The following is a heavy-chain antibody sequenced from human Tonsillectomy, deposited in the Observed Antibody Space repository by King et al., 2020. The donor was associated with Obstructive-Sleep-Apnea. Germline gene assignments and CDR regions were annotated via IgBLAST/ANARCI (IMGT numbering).Heavy chain of an antibody. V-gene: IGHV3-30-3*01. Sequence: VQLVESGGGVVQPGRSLRLPCAASGFTFSSYAMHWVRQAPGKGLEWVAVISYDGSNKYYADSVKGRFTISRDNSKNTLYLQMNSLRAEDTAVYYCARLRGYSGYDVEFSAFDIWGQGTMVTVSS. D-gene: IGHD5-12*01. CDR1: GFTFSSYA. J-gene: IGHJ3*02. CDR3: ARLRGYSGYDVEFSAFDI. CDR2: ISYDGSNK.